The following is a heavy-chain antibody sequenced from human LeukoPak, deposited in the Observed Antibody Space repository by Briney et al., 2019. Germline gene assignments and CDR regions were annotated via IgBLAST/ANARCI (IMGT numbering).Heavy chain of an antibody. CDR1: GFTFDHYA. D-gene: IGHD3-22*01. CDR2: ISWNSATI. Sequence: GRSLRLSCAASGFTFDHYAMHWVRQAPGKGLEWVSSISWNSATIVYADSVRARFTIPRHNAKNYLYLQMNSLRAEDMAFYYCAKDVWTYTYYYDNHPFGGGFDSWGQGTLVTVSS. V-gene: IGHV3-9*03. CDR3: AKDVWTYTYYYDNHPFGGGFDS. J-gene: IGHJ4*02.